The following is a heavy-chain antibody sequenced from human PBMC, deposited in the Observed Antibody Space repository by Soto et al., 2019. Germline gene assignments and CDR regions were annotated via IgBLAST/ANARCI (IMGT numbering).Heavy chain of an antibody. CDR1: GYTFTDYG. D-gene: IGHD2-2*01. J-gene: IGHJ4*02. CDR3: AREWCSNTGCAGVDY. V-gene: IGHV1-18*01. CDR2: ITAYNSNT. Sequence: ASVKVSCKASGYTFTDYGISWVRQAPGQGFEWMGWITAYNSNTKYAQKFQGRVTMTTDTSTCTVYMDLRSLTSDDTAVYYCAREWCSNTGCAGVDYWGQGTLVTVSS.